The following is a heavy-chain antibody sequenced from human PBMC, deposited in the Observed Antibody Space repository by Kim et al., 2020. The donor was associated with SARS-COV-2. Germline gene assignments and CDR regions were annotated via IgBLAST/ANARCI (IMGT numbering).Heavy chain of an antibody. Sequence: GGSLRLSCAASGFTFNSYAMSWVRQVPGKGLEWVSAISGSGGGTYYADSVKGRFTISRDNSENTLSLQMNSLRAEDTAVYYCTKDRGWGRSYYGMDVWGQ. CDR1: GFTFNSYA. CDR3: TKDRGWGRSYYGMDV. D-gene: IGHD3-16*01. J-gene: IGHJ6*02. V-gene: IGHV3-23*01. CDR2: ISGSGGGT.